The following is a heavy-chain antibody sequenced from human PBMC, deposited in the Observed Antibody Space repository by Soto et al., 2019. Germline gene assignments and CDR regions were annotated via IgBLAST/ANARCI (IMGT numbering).Heavy chain of an antibody. D-gene: IGHD4-17*01. Sequence: QLQLQESGPGLVKPSETLSLTCTVSDGSISSSSYYWGWIRQPPGKGLEWIGSIYYSGSTYYNPSLKSRVTISVDTSKNQFSLKLSSVTAADTAVYYCAVETTTVVSNPGYWGQGTLVTVSS. CDR2: IYYSGST. CDR3: AVETTTVVSNPGY. J-gene: IGHJ4*02. CDR1: DGSISSSSYY. V-gene: IGHV4-39*01.